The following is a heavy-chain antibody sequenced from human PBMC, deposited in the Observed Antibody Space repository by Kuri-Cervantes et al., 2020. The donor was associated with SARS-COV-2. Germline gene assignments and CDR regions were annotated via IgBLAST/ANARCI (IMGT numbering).Heavy chain of an antibody. D-gene: IGHD6-6*01. CDR3: ARLYSSSSNYYYYYMDV. J-gene: IGHJ6*03. V-gene: IGHV1-18*01. Sequence: ASVKVSCKASGYTFTSYGISWVRQAPGQGLEWMGWISAYNGNTNYAQKLQGRVTMTTDTSTSTAYMELRSLRSDDTAVYYCARLYSSSSNYYYYYMDVWGKGTTVTVSS. CDR2: ISAYNGNT. CDR1: GYTFTSYG.